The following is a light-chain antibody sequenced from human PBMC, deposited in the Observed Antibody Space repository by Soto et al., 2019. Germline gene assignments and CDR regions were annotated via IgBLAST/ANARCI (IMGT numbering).Light chain of an antibody. Sequence: QSALTQPPSASGSPGQSVTISCTGTSSDVGFYNSVSWFQHHPGKAPKLIIFGVNRRPSGVPDRFSGSKSDNTASLTVSGLQTEDEANYYCSSYTSSNTQVFGGGTKVTVL. V-gene: IGLV2-8*01. CDR2: GVN. CDR3: SSYTSSNTQV. CDR1: SSDVGFYNS. J-gene: IGLJ2*01.